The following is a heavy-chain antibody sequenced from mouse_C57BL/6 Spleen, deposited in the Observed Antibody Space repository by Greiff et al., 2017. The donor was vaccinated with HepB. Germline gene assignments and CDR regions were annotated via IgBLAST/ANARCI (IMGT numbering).Heavy chain of an antibody. D-gene: IGHD1-1*01. Sequence: QVQLQQSGPELVKPGASVKISCKASGFSFTSYYIHWVKQRPGQGLEWIGWIYPGSGNTKYNEKFKGKATLTADTSSSTAYMQLSSLTSEDSAVYYCASPITTVVFDYWGQGTTLTVSS. CDR2: IYPGSGNT. J-gene: IGHJ2*01. CDR1: GFSFTSYY. CDR3: ASPITTVVFDY. V-gene: IGHV1-66*01.